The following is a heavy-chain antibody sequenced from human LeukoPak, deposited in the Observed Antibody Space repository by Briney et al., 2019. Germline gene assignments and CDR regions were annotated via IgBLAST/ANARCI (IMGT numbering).Heavy chain of an antibody. Sequence: PGGSLRLSCAASGFIFSSYAMSWVRQAPGKGLEWVSAISGSGGSTYYADSVKGRFTISRDNSKNTLYLQMNSLRAEDTAVYYCAKPPSLGWGGDCYCTWGQGTLVTVSS. D-gene: IGHD2-21*01. CDR3: AKPPSLGWGGDCYCT. CDR1: GFIFSSYA. CDR2: ISGSGGST. J-gene: IGHJ5*02. V-gene: IGHV3-23*01.